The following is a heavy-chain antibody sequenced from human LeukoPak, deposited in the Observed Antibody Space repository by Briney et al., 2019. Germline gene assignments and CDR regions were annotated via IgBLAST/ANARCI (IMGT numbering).Heavy chain of an antibody. V-gene: IGHV3-9*01. CDR1: GFTFSSYA. CDR3: AKDIGWNGIAEYYFDY. CDR2: ISWNCGSM. J-gene: IGHJ4*02. Sequence: SLRLSCAPSGFTFSSYAMSCARQAPGGGREWLSGISWNCGSMGYADSVKGRFTISTDNAKTSLYLQMNSLRAEDTALYYCAKDIGWNGIAEYYFDYWGQGALVTVSS. D-gene: IGHD1-1*01.